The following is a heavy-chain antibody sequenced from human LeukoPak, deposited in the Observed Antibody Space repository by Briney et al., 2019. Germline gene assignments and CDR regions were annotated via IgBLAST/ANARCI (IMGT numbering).Heavy chain of an antibody. V-gene: IGHV4-4*07. J-gene: IGHJ4*02. CDR3: ARGASDVILTGYSPGTFDY. CDR1: GGSISSYY. CDR2: IYTRGCT. D-gene: IGHD3-9*01. Sequence: SETLSLTCTVSGGSISSYYGSWIRQPAGEGLEWFGRIYTRGCTNYNPSLKRRVCQSQGKSKKHFSLKLSSVTAAETAVYYCARGASDVILTGYSPGTFDYWGQGTLVTVSS.